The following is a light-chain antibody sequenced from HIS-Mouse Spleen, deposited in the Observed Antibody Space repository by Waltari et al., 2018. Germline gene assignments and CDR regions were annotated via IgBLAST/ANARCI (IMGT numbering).Light chain of an antibody. J-gene: IGKJ3*01. V-gene: IGKV1-9*01. CDR3: QQHNSYSFT. CDR2: AAS. Sequence: DIQLTQSPSFLSASVGDRVTITCRASQGISSYLAWYQQKPGKAPKLLIYAASTLQSGVPSRFSGSGSGTEFTLTISSLQPDDFATYYCQQHNSYSFTFGPGTKVDIK. CDR1: QGISSY.